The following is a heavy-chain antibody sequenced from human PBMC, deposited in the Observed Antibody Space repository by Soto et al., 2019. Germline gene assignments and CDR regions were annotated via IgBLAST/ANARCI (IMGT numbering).Heavy chain of an antibody. CDR2: VSASGGGT. Sequence: GGSLRLSCAASGFTFSSYAMNWVRQAPGKGLEWVAGVSASGGGTSYADSVKGRFTISRDDSKDTLYLQMNSLRAEDTAVYYCAKIWGTFDYWGQGTLVNVSS. J-gene: IGHJ4*02. CDR3: AKIWGTFDY. D-gene: IGHD7-27*01. V-gene: IGHV3-23*01. CDR1: GFTFSSYA.